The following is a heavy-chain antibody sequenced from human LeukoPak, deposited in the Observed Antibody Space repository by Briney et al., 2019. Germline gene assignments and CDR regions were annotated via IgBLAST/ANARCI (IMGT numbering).Heavy chain of an antibody. Sequence: QTGESLRLSCAASGFTVSGNYMTWVRQAPGKGLELVSLIYSGGSTYYADSVKGRFTISRDNSKNTLYLQMNSLRAEDTAVYYCARVASAVLGVTHDAFDIWGQGTMVTVSS. CDR3: ARVASAVLGVTHDAFDI. V-gene: IGHV3-53*01. CDR2: IYSGGST. D-gene: IGHD3-3*01. J-gene: IGHJ3*02. CDR1: GFTVSGNY.